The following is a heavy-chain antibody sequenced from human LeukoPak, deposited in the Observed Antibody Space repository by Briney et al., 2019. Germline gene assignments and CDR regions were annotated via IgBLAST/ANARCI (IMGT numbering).Heavy chain of an antibody. CDR1: GFTFSGYT. CDR3: ARITMGATSANFYYYFLDA. CDR2: ISHGGST. Sequence: PGGSLRLSCAASGFTFSGYTLHWVRQAPGKGLEYVSAISHGGSTHYADSVKGRFTASRDNSKNTLYLQMDSLRAEDMAVYYCARITMGATSANFYYYFLDAWGKGTTVTVSS. V-gene: IGHV3-64*02. J-gene: IGHJ6*03. D-gene: IGHD3-3*01.